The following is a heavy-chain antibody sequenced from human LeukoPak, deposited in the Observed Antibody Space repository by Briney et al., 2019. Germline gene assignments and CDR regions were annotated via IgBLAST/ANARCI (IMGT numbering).Heavy chain of an antibody. Sequence: SETLSLTCTVSGGSITTSRYYWGWIRQPPGKVLEWIGSAFHGGNSYYNPSLKSRVTVSVDTSNNQFSLRLTPVTAADTALYYCARQAEGSSSGPYFFDYWGQGTLVTVSS. V-gene: IGHV4-39*01. CDR1: GGSITTSRYY. D-gene: IGHD5-18*01. CDR2: AFHGGNS. CDR3: ARQAEGSSSGPYFFDY. J-gene: IGHJ4*02.